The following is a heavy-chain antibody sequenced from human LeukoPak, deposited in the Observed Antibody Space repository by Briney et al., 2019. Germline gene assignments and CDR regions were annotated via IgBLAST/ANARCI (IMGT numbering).Heavy chain of an antibody. CDR1: GFTFSSYS. Sequence: GGSLRLSCAASGFTFSSYSMNWVRQAPGKGLEWVSSISSSSSYIYYADSVKGRFTISRDNAKNSLYLQMNSLRAEDTAVYYCAKQRLLGRSSVIFDYWGQGTLVTVSS. CDR2: ISSSSSYI. CDR3: AKQRLLGRSSVIFDY. J-gene: IGHJ4*02. V-gene: IGHV3-21*01. D-gene: IGHD6-6*01.